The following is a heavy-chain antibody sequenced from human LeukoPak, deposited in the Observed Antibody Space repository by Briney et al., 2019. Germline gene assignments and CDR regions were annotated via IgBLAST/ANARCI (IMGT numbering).Heavy chain of an antibody. CDR2: INPSGGTT. J-gene: IGHJ4*02. V-gene: IGHV1-46*01. D-gene: IGHD3/OR15-3a*01. CDR3: AKGGTWTIYYFDY. CDR1: GYTFTSYY. Sequence: ASVKVSCKASGYTFTSYYIHWVRQAPGQGLEWMGIINPSGGTTSYAQKFQGRVTMTRDTSTTTVYMELSSLRSEDMAVYYCAKGGTWTIYYFDYWGQETLVTVSS.